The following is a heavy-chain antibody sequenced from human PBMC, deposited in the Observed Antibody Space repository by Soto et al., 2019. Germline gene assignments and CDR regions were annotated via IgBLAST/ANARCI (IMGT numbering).Heavy chain of an antibody. J-gene: IGHJ4*02. Sequence: QVQLRESGPGLVKPSQTLSLTCTVSGGSINIGGYYWNWIRQHPGKGLEWIGYMYYSGSTYYNPFLRSRVIISADTSENHFALKLSSVAAADTAVYFCARGYRQSGYSSSWVFAYWGQGTLVNVSS. CDR3: ARGYRQSGYSSSWVFAY. V-gene: IGHV4-31*03. CDR2: MYYSGST. CDR1: GGSINIGGYY. D-gene: IGHD6-13*01.